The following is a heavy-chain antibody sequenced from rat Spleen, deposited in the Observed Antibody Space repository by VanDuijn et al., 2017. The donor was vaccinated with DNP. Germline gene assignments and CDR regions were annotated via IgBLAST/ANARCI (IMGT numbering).Heavy chain of an antibody. CDR3: ASWAPIAPLSTSNY. Sequence: EVQLVGSGGGLVQPGRSLQVSCAASGFTFSDYNMAWVRQAPKKGLEWIATISYDGGSTYYPDSVKGRFTISRDNAENTVYLQMSTLRSEDTATYYCASWAPIAPLSTSNYWGQGVMVTVSS. D-gene: IGHD1-2*01. CDR1: GFTFSDYN. CDR2: ISYDGGST. V-gene: IGHV5-7*01. J-gene: IGHJ2*01.